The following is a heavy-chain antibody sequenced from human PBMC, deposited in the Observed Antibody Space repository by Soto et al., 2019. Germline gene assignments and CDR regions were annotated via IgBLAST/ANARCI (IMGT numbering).Heavy chain of an antibody. CDR1: GYTFASYG. V-gene: IGHV1-18*01. CDR3: ATSITIFGVVTDAPYYFDY. J-gene: IGHJ4*02. Sequence: ASVKVSCKASGYTFASYGISWVRQAPGQGLEWMGWISAYNGNTNYAQKLQGRVTMTTDTSTSTAYMELRSLRSDDTAVYYCATSITIFGVVTDAPYYFDYWGQGTLVTVSS. CDR2: ISAYNGNT. D-gene: IGHD3-3*01.